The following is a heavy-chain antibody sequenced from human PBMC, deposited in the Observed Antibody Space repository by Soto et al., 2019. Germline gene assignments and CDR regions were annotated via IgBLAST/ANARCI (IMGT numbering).Heavy chain of an antibody. V-gene: IGHV1-46*03. Sequence: ASVKVSCKASGYTFTSYYIYWVRQAPGQGLEWMGIINPSGGSTTYAQKFQGRVTMTRDTSTSTIYMELSSLRSEDTAVYYCAGFIPFWAWLFSFWAQRTL. J-gene: IGHJ4*02. D-gene: IGHD3-3*01. CDR2: INPSGGST. CDR1: GYTFTSYY. CDR3: AGFIPFWAWLFSF.